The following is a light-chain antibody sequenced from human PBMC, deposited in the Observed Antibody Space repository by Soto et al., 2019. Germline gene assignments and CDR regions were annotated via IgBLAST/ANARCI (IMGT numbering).Light chain of an antibody. CDR3: HQRQYWPPIT. Sequence: EIVMTQYPDTLSVSPGETVTLSCRARQSVRTNLAWCQHKPGQSPRLLIYDASNRATGIPARFSGSGSGTDFTLTISSLEPEDFAVYYCHQRQYWPPITFGQGTRLEIK. CDR2: DAS. V-gene: IGKV3-11*01. J-gene: IGKJ5*01. CDR1: QSVRTN.